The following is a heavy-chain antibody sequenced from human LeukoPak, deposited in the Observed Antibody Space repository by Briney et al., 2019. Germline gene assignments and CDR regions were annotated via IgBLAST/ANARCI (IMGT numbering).Heavy chain of an antibody. V-gene: IGHV1-69*06. J-gene: IGHJ4*02. CDR3: ASARRGYSYGYSDY. D-gene: IGHD5-18*01. CDR1: GGTLSSYA. CDR2: IIPIFGTA. Sequence: GSSVKVSCKASGGTLSSYAISWVRQAPGQGLEWMGGIIPIFGTANYAQKFQGRVTITADKSTSTAYMELSSLRSEDTAVYYCASARRGYSYGYSDYWGQGTLVTVSS.